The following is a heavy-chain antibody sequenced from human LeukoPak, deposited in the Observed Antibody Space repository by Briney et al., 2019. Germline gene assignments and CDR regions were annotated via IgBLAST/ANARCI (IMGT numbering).Heavy chain of an antibody. CDR3: AKADCSSTSCYKGDAFDI. Sequence: GGSLRLSCAASGFTFDDYAMHWVRQAPGKGLEWVSGISWDSGSIGYADSVKGRFTISRDNAKNSLYLQMNSLRAEDTALYYCAKADCSSTSCYKGDAFDIWSQGTMVTVSS. CDR1: GFTFDDYA. CDR2: ISWDSGSI. D-gene: IGHD2-2*02. V-gene: IGHV3-9*01. J-gene: IGHJ3*02.